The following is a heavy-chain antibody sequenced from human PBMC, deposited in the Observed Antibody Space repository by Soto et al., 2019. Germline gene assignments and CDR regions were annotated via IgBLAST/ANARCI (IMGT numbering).Heavy chain of an antibody. Sequence: QVQLVQSGAEVKEPGSSVRVSCKASGGTFDNFIMNWVRQTPGQGLEWMGGFVPMLGTPTYAEKFKGRVTSSATGATSTMYMEVTRLRSEDTAIYYCAINGTYSTSLSQYSGTAVWGQGITVTASS. CDR3: AINGTYSTSLSQYSGTAV. CDR1: GGTFDNFI. V-gene: IGHV1-69*01. D-gene: IGHD1-26*01. CDR2: FVPMLGTP. J-gene: IGHJ6*02.